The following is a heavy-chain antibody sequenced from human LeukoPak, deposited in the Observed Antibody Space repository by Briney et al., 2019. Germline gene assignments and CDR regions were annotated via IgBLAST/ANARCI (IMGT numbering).Heavy chain of an antibody. V-gene: IGHV3-21*01. CDR3: ARDRSRGIAVAGTGDYFDY. D-gene: IGHD6-19*01. CDR1: GFTFSSYS. Sequence: PGGSLRLSCAASGFTFSSYSMNWVRQAPGKGLEWVSSISSSSSYMYYADSVKGRFTISRDNAKNSLYLQMNSLRAEDTAVYYCARDRSRGIAVAGTGDYFDYWGQGTLVTVSS. CDR2: ISSSSSYM. J-gene: IGHJ4*02.